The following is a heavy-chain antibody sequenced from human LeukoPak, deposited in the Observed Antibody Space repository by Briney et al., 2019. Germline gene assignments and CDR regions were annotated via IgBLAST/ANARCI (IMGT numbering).Heavy chain of an antibody. CDR2: MNHSGGA. CDR1: GGSISGHS. Sequence: SETLSLTCAVYGGSISGHSWTWIRQPPGKGLEWIGEMNHSGGANYNPSLESRLTMSVDSSKNQFSLKLSSVSAADTAVYYCARQPGGTAAFDIWGQGTMVTVSS. D-gene: IGHD1-14*01. V-gene: IGHV4-34*01. CDR3: ARQPGGTAAFDI. J-gene: IGHJ3*02.